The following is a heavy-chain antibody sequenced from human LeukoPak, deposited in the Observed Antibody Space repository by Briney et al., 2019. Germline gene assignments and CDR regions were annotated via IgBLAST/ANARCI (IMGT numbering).Heavy chain of an antibody. CDR2: NYYSGST. V-gene: IGHV4-39*01. J-gene: IGHJ4*02. Sequence: SQTLSLTCIVSGGSISTSSYYWGWICQPPGKGLEWIGRNYYSGSTYYNPSLKSRVTISVDTSKNQFSLKVNSVTAADTAVYYCASPLGYCSSTDCYGDYWGQGTLVTVSS. D-gene: IGHD2-2*01. CDR1: GGSISTSSYY. CDR3: ASPLGYCSSTDCYGDY.